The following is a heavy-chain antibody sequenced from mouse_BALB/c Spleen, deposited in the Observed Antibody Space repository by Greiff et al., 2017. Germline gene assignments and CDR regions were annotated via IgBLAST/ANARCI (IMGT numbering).Heavy chain of an antibody. CDR1: GFTFSSYG. Sequence: EVQLVESGGGLVQPGGSLKLSCAASGFTFSSYGMSWVRQTPDKRLELVATINSNGGSTYYPDSVKGRFTISRDNAKNTLYLQMSSLKSEDTAMYYCAREEGTMITAWFAYWGQGTLVTVSA. J-gene: IGHJ3*01. CDR3: AREEGTMITAWFAY. D-gene: IGHD2-4*01. V-gene: IGHV5-6-3*01. CDR2: INSNGGST.